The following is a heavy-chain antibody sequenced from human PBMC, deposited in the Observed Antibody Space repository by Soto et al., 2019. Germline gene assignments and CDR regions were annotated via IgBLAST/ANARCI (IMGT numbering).Heavy chain of an antibody. D-gene: IGHD3-22*01. CDR3: ASINYYDSSGYYFTAFDM. J-gene: IGHJ3*02. CDR1: GFVFSSSW. Sequence: GGSLRLSCSASGFVFSSSWMHWVRQAPGKGLVWVSRINGDGSTTTYADFVKGRFTISRDNAKNTVTLQMNSLRAEDTAVYYCASINYYDSSGYYFTAFDMWGQGTMVTVSS. V-gene: IGHV3-74*01. CDR2: INGDGSTT.